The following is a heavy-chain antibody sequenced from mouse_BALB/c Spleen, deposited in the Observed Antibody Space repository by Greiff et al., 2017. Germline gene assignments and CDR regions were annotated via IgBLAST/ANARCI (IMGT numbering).Heavy chain of an antibody. J-gene: IGHJ4*01. CDR1: GYTFTSYV. Sequence: VQLKQSGPELVKPGASVKMSCKASGYTFTSYVMHWVKQKPGQGLEWIGYINPYNDGTKYNEKFKGKATLTSDKSSSTAYMELSSLTSEDSAVYYCAREGGYGNYDYYAMDYWGQGTSVTVSS. CDR2: INPYNDGT. CDR3: AREGGYGNYDYYAMDY. V-gene: IGHV1-14*01. D-gene: IGHD2-1*01.